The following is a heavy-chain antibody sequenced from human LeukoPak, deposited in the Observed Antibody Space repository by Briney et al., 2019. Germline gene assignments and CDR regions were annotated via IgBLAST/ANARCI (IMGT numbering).Heavy chain of an antibody. V-gene: IGHV1-24*01. J-gene: IGHJ4*02. CDR2: FDPEDGET. Sequence: ASVKVSCKVSGYTLTELSMHWVRQAPGKGLEWMGGFDPEDGETIYAQKFQGRVTMTEDTSTDTAYMELSSLRSEDTAVYYCATQIGGIVVVPAATLGDYYFDYSGQGTLVTVSS. D-gene: IGHD2-2*01. CDR1: GYTLTELS. CDR3: ATQIGGIVVVPAATLGDYYFDY.